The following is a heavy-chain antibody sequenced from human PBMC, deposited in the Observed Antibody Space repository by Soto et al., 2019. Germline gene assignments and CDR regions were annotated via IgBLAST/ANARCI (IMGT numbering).Heavy chain of an antibody. D-gene: IGHD3-16*02. CDR3: ARGVTHMITFGGVIVKFAFDI. V-gene: IGHV1-8*01. CDR2: MNPNSGNT. Sequence: GASVKVSCKASGYTFTSYDINWVRQATGQGLERMGWMNPNSGNTGYAQKFQGRVTMTRNTSISTAYMELSSLRSEDTAVYYCARGVTHMITFGGVIVKFAFDIWGQGTMVTVSS. J-gene: IGHJ3*02. CDR1: GYTFTSYD.